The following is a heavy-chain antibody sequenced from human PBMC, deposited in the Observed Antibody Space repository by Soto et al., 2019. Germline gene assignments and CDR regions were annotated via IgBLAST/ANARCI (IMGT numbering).Heavy chain of an antibody. CDR2: INHSGST. V-gene: IGHV4-34*01. Sequence: PSETLSLTCAVYRGSFSGYYWSWIRQPPGKGLEWIGEINHSGSTNYNPSLKSRVTISVDTSKNQFSLKLSSVTAADTAVYYCAAWGGTYYVIGPFDYWGQGTLVTVSS. D-gene: IGHD1-26*01. J-gene: IGHJ4*02. CDR1: RGSFSGYY. CDR3: AAWGGTYYVIGPFDY.